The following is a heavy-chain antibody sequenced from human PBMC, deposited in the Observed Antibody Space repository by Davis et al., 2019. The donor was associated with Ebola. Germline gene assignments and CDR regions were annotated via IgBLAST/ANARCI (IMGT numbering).Heavy chain of an antibody. CDR2: MNSYNGNT. CDR3: AREIGKVATIGLLGFDP. Sequence: ASVKVSCKASGYTFITGYGISWVRQARGQGLEWMGWMNSYNGNTNYAQKFQGRVTITADESTSTAYMELSSLRSEDTGLYFCAREIGKVATIGLLGFDPWGQGTLVTVSS. V-gene: IGHV1-18*01. D-gene: IGHD5-12*01. CDR1: GYTFITGYG. J-gene: IGHJ5*02.